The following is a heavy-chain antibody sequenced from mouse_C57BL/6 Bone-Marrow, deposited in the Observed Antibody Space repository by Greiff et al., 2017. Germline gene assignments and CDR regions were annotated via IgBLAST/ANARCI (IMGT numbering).Heavy chain of an antibody. J-gene: IGHJ3*01. V-gene: IGHV1-72*01. D-gene: IGHD4-1*01. CDR3: ARERVLGFAY. CDR1: GYTFTSYW. Sequence: VQLQQPGAELVKPGASVQLSCKASGYTFTSYWMHWVKQRPGRGLEWIGRIDPNSGGTKYNEKFKSKATLTVDTPSSTAYMQLSSLTSEDSAVYCCARERVLGFAYWGQGTLVSVS. CDR2: IDPNSGGT.